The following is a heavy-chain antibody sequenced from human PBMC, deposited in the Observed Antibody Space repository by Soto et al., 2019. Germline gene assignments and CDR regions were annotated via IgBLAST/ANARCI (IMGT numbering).Heavy chain of an antibody. Sequence: QAQLQVSGPGLVKPAESLSLIRNVSGVPITDSYWSWIRQSPGKGLEWIGRVHAGGSFNYNPSLRRRAAISVDTSKSQVSLRLTSVTAADTAVYFCARENTPEMTRGWFAPWGQGTLVTVSS. CDR1: GVPITDSY. V-gene: IGHV4-4*07. J-gene: IGHJ5*02. CDR2: VHAGGSF. D-gene: IGHD3-10*01. CDR3: ARENTPEMTRGWFAP.